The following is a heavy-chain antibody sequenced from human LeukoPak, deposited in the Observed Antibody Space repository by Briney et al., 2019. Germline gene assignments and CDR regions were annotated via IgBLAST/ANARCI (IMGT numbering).Heavy chain of an antibody. CDR3: ARERRPGSPFYYYYMDV. J-gene: IGHJ6*03. V-gene: IGHV4-61*02. Sequence: SETLSLTCTVSGGSISSGSYYWSWIRQPAGKGLEWIGRIYTSGSTNYNPSLKSRVTISVDTSKNQFSLKLSSVTAADTAVYYCARERRPGSPFYYYYMDVWGKGTTVTISS. CDR2: IYTSGST. CDR1: GGSISSGSYY.